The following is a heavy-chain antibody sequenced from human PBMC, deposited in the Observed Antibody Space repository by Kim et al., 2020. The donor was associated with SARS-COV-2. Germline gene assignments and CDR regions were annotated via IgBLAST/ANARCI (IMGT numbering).Heavy chain of an antibody. CDR3: ARAGYDFWSGYSSRGAFDI. CDR1: GGSISSYY. J-gene: IGHJ3*02. CDR2: IYYSGST. D-gene: IGHD3-3*01. Sequence: SETLSLTCTVSGGSISSYYWSWIRQPPGKGLEWIGYIYYSGSTNYNPSLKSRVTISVDTSKNQFSLKLSSVTAADTAVYYCARAGYDFWSGYSSRGAFDIWGQGTMVTVSS. V-gene: IGHV4-59*13.